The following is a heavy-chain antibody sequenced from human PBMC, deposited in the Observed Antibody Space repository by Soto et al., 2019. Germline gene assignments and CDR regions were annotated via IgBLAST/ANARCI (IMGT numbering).Heavy chain of an antibody. CDR2: IYYSGST. CDR1: GGSFSSYY. CDR3: AGRDCSGTNCYYLDYYYMDV. Sequence: QVQLQESGPGLVRPSETLSLTCTVSGGSFSSYYWTWIRQSPGKGLEWIGYIYYSGSTDYNPSLRGRFAISIDTSKNQFSLRLNSMPAADTAVYYCAGRDCSGTNCYYLDYYYMDVWGKGTTVTVSS. D-gene: IGHD2-2*01. J-gene: IGHJ6*03. V-gene: IGHV4-59*08.